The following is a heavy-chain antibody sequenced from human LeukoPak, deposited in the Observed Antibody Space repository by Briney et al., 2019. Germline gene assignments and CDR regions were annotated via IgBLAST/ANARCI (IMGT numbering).Heavy chain of an antibody. CDR2: IYHSGST. V-gene: IGHV4-4*02. Sequence: PSETLSLTCAVSGGSISSSNWWSWVRQPPGKGLEWIGEIYHSGSTNYNPSLKSRVTISVDTSKNQFSLKLSSVTAADTAVYYCARNGYSYGKNWFDPWGQGTLVTVSS. J-gene: IGHJ5*02. CDR3: ARNGYSYGKNWFDP. D-gene: IGHD5-18*01. CDR1: GGSISSSNW.